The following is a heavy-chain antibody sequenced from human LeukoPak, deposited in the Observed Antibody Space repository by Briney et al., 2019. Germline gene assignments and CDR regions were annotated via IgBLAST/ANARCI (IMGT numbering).Heavy chain of an antibody. V-gene: IGHV1-46*01. CDR2: INPSGGST. J-gene: IGHJ4*02. CDR1: GYTFTSSY. D-gene: IGHD3-3*01. CDR3: ARALPDFWSGYYDY. Sequence: ASVNVSCTAAGYTFTSSYMHWVRQAPGQGLEWMGIINPSGGSTSYAQKFQGRVTMTRDTSTSTVYMELSSLRSEDTAVYYCARALPDFWSGYYDYWGQGTLVTVSS.